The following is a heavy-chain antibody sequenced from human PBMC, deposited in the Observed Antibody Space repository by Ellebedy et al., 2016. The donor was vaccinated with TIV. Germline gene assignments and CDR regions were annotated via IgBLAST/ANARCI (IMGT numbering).Heavy chain of an antibody. CDR3: ARRRPHFSGYEIDY. D-gene: IGHD5-12*01. J-gene: IGHJ4*02. CDR1: GDSINRYY. Sequence: MPGGSLRLSCTVSGDSINRYYWNWIRQPPGKGLEWIGYISDTGSTSYNPSLKSRVTISVDTSKNQFSLKVSSVTAADTAVYYCARRRPHFSGYEIDYWGQGTLVTVSS. V-gene: IGHV4-59*01. CDR2: ISDTGST.